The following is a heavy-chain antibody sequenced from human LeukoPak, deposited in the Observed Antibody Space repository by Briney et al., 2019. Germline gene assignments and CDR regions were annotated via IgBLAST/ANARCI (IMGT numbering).Heavy chain of an antibody. CDR1: GGSISGSGYY. CDR2: MFYSGST. D-gene: IGHD3-10*01. J-gene: IGHJ2*01. V-gene: IGHV4-39*01. CDR3: ATSDNWYFNL. Sequence: SETLSLTCTVSGGSISGSGYYWGWIRQPPGKGMEGIGSMFYSGSTYYNPSLKSRVTISVDTSKNQFSLKVSSVTAADTAVYYCATSDNWYFNLWGRGTLVTVSS.